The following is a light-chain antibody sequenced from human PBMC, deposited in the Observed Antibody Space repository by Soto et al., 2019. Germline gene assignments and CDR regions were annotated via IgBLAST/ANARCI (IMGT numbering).Light chain of an antibody. V-gene: IGKV3-20*01. CDR3: QQDASSRT. Sequence: EIVLTQSPGTLSLSPGERATLSCRASQSVDRRFLAWYQQKRGQAPRVLMYGASIRATGIPDRVSGGGSGIVFALTIRSRERGVVAVYYCQQDASSRTLGQGNKVEMK. J-gene: IGKJ1*01. CDR2: GAS. CDR1: QSVDRRF.